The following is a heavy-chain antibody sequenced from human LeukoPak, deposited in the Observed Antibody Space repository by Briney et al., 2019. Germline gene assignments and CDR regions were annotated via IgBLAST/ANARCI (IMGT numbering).Heavy chain of an antibody. D-gene: IGHD3-22*01. Sequence: GASVKVSYQASGYTLTRYGIRWVRQPPGQGLEWMGWISAYYGDTEYAQKFQGRVTITTETSTNTAYMELSSLRSEDTAVYYCAIKEGYYYDSSGYYYWGQGTLVTVSS. V-gene: IGHV1-18*01. CDR1: GYTLTRYG. J-gene: IGHJ4*02. CDR2: ISAYYGDT. CDR3: AIKEGYYYDSSGYYY.